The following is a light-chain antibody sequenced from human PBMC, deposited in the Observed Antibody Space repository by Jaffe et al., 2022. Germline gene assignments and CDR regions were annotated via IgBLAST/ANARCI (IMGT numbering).Light chain of an antibody. Sequence: SYELTQPPSVSVSPGQTARITCSGDALPKQYAYWYQQKPGQAPVLVIYKDSERPSGIPERFSGSSSGTTVTLTISGVQAEDEADYYCQSADSSGTRWVFGTGTKVTVL. V-gene: IGLV3-25*03. CDR1: ALPKQY. CDR2: KDS. CDR3: QSADSSGTRWV. J-gene: IGLJ1*01.